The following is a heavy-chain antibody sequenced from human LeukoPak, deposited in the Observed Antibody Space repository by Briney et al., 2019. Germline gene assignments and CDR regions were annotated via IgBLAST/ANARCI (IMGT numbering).Heavy chain of an antibody. V-gene: IGHV4-59*01. D-gene: IGHD6-13*01. CDR2: IYYSGST. CDR3: AIAPREAAGNYYFDY. Sequence: SETLSLTCTVSGGSISSYYWSWIRQPPGKGLEWVGYIYYSGSTNYNPSLKSRVTISVDTSKNQFSLKLSPVTAADTAVYYCAIAPREAAGNYYFDYWGQGTLVTVSS. J-gene: IGHJ4*02. CDR1: GGSISSYY.